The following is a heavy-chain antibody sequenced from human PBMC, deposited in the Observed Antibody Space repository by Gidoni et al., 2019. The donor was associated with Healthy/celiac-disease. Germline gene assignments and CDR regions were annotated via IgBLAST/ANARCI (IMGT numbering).Heavy chain of an antibody. Sequence: EVQLVESGGGLVQPGRSLRLSCAATGFTFDDSAMHWVRQAPGKGLEWVSGISWNSGSIGYADSVKGRFTSSRDNAKNSLYLQMNSLRAEDTALYYCAKGLSSSWYGIDYWGQGTLVTVSS. CDR3: AKGLSSSWYGIDY. D-gene: IGHD6-13*01. CDR2: ISWNSGSI. CDR1: GFTFDDSA. V-gene: IGHV3-9*01. J-gene: IGHJ4*02.